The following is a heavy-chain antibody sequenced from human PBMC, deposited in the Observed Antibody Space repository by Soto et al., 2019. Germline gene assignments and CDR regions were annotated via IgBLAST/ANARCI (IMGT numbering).Heavy chain of an antibody. CDR3: ARVAY. CDR1: GFTFGGVS. CDR2: ISSGSSDT. J-gene: IGHJ4*02. Sequence: GGSLRLSCEASGFTFGGVSMNWVRQVPGKGLEWVASISSGSSDTWYADSVKGRFIISRDNAQNSLFLQMNTLRPEDTDMYYGARVAYWGPGTQVTVSS. V-gene: IGHV3-21*01.